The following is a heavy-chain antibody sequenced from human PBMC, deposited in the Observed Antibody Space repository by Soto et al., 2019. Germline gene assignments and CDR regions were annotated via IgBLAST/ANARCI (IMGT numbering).Heavy chain of an antibody. Sequence: GGSLRLSCAASGFTFRSYSMNWVRQAPGKGLEWIAFISSSSSGATIYNADSVKGRFTISRDNARKSVYLQMNRLRDEDTAIYYCTRDLYCTDGVCSYYDYGMDVWGQGTTVTVSS. J-gene: IGHJ6*02. V-gene: IGHV3-48*02. D-gene: IGHD2-8*01. CDR1: GFTFRSYS. CDR3: TRDLYCTDGVCSYYDYGMDV. CDR2: ISSSSSGATI.